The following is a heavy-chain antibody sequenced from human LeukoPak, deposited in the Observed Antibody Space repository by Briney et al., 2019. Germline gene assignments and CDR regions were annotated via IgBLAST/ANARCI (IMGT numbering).Heavy chain of an antibody. J-gene: IGHJ3*01. CDR3: ARVPDYGGDADAFDL. Sequence: PSETLSLTCTVSGGSISSYYWSWIRQPPGKGLEWIGYIYYSGSTNYNPSLKSRVTISVDTSKNQFSLKLSSMTAADTAVYYCARVPDYGGDADAFDLWGQGTMVTVSS. D-gene: IGHD2-21*02. CDR2: IYYSGST. CDR1: GGSISSYY. V-gene: IGHV4-59*01.